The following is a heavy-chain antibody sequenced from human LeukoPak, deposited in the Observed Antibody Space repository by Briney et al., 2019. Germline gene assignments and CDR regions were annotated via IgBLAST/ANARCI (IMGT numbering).Heavy chain of an antibody. CDR2: IYYSGST. J-gene: IGHJ4*02. V-gene: IGHV4-39*01. Sequence: SETLSLTCTVSGGSISGSSYYWGWIRQPPGKGLEWIGSIYYSGSTYYNPSLKSRVTISVDTSKNQFFLKLSSVTAADTAVYYCARSSDYGDLPWGQGTLVTVSS. CDR3: ARSSDYGDLP. CDR1: GGSISGSSYY. D-gene: IGHD4-17*01.